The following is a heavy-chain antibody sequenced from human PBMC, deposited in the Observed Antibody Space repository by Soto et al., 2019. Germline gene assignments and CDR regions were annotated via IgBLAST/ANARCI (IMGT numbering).Heavy chain of an antibody. CDR3: ATSYYGISSGSLYC. CDR2: ISSSGSTK. D-gene: IGHD3-3*01. Sequence: HPGGSLRLSCAASGFTFSSYEMNWVRQAPGKGLEWVSYISSSGSTKYYADSVKGRFTISRDNAKNSLGLQVNSLRAEDTALYYCATSYYGISSGSLYCWGQGSQVTVSS. CDR1: GFTFSSYE. J-gene: IGHJ4*03. V-gene: IGHV3-48*03.